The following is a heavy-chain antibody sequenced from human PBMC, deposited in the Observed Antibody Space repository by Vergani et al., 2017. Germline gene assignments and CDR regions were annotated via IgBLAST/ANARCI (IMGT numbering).Heavy chain of an antibody. J-gene: IGHJ5*02. CDR2: VSYDGSNK. CDR3: ARGEDSSSWYAFDP. V-gene: IGHV3-30*03. CDR1: GFTFSTYG. D-gene: IGHD6-13*01. Sequence: QVQLVESGGGVVQPGRSQRLSCAASGFTFSTYGMHWVRQAPGKGLEWVAVVSYDGSNKYYADSVKGRFTISRDNSKNTLYLQMNSLRAEDTAVYYCARGEDSSSWYAFDPWGQGTLVTVSS.